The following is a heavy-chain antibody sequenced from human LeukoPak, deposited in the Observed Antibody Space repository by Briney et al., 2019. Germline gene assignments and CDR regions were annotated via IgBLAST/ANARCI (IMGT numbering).Heavy chain of an antibody. Sequence: GASVKVSCKASGYSFTTYYIHWVRQAPGQGLEWMGKINPSGGSTDYAQKFQGRVSLTRDTSTSTVYMDLSSLRSEDTAVYYCARGSGSLDAFDIWGQGTMVTVSS. CDR2: INPSGGST. D-gene: IGHD3-10*01. V-gene: IGHV1-46*01. J-gene: IGHJ3*02. CDR3: ARGSGSLDAFDI. CDR1: GYSFTTYY.